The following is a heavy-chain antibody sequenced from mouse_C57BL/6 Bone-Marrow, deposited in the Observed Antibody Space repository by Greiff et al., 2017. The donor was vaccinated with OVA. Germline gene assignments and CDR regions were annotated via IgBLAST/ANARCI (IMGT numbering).Heavy chain of an antibody. CDR1: GYTFTSYS. CDR3: ARSDSAWFAY. Sequence: QVQLQQSGAELARPGASVKMSCKASGYTFTSYSMHWVKQRPGQGLEWIGYINPSSGYTKYNQKFKDKATLTADKSSSTAYMQLSSLTSEDSAVYYCARSDSAWFAYWGQGTLVTVSA. V-gene: IGHV1-4*01. CDR2: INPSSGYT. J-gene: IGHJ3*01.